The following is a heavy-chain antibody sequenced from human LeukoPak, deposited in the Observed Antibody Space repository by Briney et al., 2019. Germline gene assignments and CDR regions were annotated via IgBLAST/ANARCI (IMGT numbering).Heavy chain of an antibody. CDR2: ISGSGGNT. J-gene: IGHJ4*02. Sequence: GGSLRLSCAASGFTFSSYAMSWVRQAPGKGLEWVSAISGSGGNTYYADSVKGRFTISRDNSKNTLSVQMNSLRAEDTAVYYCARDYSSGWDEEGYYFDYWGQRTLVTVSS. V-gene: IGHV3-23*01. D-gene: IGHD6-19*01. CDR3: ARDYSSGWDEEGYYFDY. CDR1: GFTFSSYA.